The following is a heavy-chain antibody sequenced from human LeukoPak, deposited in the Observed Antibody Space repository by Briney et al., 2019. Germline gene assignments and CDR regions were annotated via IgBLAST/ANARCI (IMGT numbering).Heavy chain of an antibody. CDR1: GGTFSSYA. CDR2: IIPIFGTA. Sequence: SVKVSCTASGGTFSSYAISWVRQAPGQGLEWMGGIIPIFGTANYAQKFQGRVTITTDESTSTAYMELSSLRSEDTAVYYCARSPSPKYGIVVVPAAMGLPLYYYYMDVWGKGTTVTVSS. D-gene: IGHD2-2*01. J-gene: IGHJ6*03. CDR3: ARSPSPKYGIVVVPAAMGLPLYYYYMDV. V-gene: IGHV1-69*05.